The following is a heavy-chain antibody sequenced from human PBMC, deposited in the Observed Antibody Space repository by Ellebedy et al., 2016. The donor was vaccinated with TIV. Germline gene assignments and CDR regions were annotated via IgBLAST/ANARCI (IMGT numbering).Heavy chain of an antibody. V-gene: IGHV4-59*11. D-gene: IGHD3-16*01. CDR2: ISYSGST. CDR1: GDSISSHY. CDR3: AKVGNGGGLDV. Sequence: SETLSLTXTVSGDSISSHYWSWIRRPPGKGLEWIGYISYSGSTNYNPSLKSRVFISVDTSKNQFSLKLSSVTSADTAVYYCAKVGNGGGLDVWGQGTTVTVSS. J-gene: IGHJ6*01.